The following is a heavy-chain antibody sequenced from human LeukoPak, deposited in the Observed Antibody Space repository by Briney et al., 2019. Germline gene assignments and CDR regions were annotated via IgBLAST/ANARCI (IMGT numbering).Heavy chain of an antibody. Sequence: ASVKVSCKASGYTFTSYGISWVRQAPGQGLEWMGWISTYNGNTHYAQKFQGRVTMTTDTSSSTAYMELRSLRSDDTAIYYCARDRNWFDPWGQGTLVTVSS. CDR1: GYTFTSYG. CDR2: ISTYNGNT. V-gene: IGHV1-18*01. J-gene: IGHJ5*02. CDR3: ARDRNWFDP.